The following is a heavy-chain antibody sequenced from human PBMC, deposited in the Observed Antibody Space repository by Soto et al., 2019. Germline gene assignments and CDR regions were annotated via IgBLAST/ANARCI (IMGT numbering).Heavy chain of an antibody. J-gene: IGHJ4*02. CDR1: GFTFRSYA. CDR3: AKRSTYSSTERYFDC. CDR2: IGDNGVNT. Sequence: PGGSLRLSCAASGFTFRSYAMSWIRQAPGKGLEWVSAIGDNGVNTYYADSVKGRFTISRDNSRNTLYLQMNSLRPGDTAVYYCAKRSTYSSTERYFDCWGQGSLVTVSS. V-gene: IGHV3-23*01. D-gene: IGHD2-15*01.